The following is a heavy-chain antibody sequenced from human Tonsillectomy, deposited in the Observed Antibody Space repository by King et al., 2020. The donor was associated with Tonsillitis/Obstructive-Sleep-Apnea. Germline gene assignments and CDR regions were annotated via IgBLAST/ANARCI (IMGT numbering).Heavy chain of an antibody. CDR2: ISGDGTGT. V-gene: IGHV3-43*02. D-gene: IGHD3-22*01. CDR1: GFTFDDYA. Sequence: DVQLVESGGGVVQPGGSLRLSCAASGFTFDDYAMHWVRQAPGKGLEWVSLISGDGTGTYYADSVRGRFTISRDNSKNSVYLQMNSLRTEDTALYYCATDIGIVVANSEYFQHWGQGTLVIASS. CDR3: ATDIGIVVANSEYFQH. J-gene: IGHJ1*01.